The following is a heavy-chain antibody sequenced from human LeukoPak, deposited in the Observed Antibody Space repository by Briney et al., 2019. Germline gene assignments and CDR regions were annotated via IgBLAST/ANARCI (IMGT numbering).Heavy chain of an antibody. D-gene: IGHD3-22*01. J-gene: IGHJ5*02. CDR3: ARRGDDSSGYYFS. Sequence: SETLSLTCTVSGGSISSSSYYWGWIPPPPGKGLEWIVSIYYSGSTYYNPSLKSRVTISIDTSKNQFSLKLSSVTAADTAVYYCARRGDDSSGYYFSWGQGTLVTVSS. CDR1: GGSISSSSYY. CDR2: IYYSGST. V-gene: IGHV4-39*01.